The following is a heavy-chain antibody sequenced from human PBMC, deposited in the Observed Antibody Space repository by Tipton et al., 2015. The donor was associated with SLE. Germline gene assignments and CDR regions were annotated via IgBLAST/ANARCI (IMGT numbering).Heavy chain of an antibody. Sequence: TLSLTCAVSGGSISSGGYSWSWIRQPPGKGLEWIGYIYHSGSTYYNRSLKSRVTISVDRSKNQFSLKLSSVTAADTAVYYCARGDCGGDCYFFDYWGQGTLVTVSS. J-gene: IGHJ4*02. D-gene: IGHD2-21*01. CDR2: IYHSGST. CDR1: GGSISSGGYS. CDR3: ARGDCGGDCYFFDY. V-gene: IGHV4-30-2*01.